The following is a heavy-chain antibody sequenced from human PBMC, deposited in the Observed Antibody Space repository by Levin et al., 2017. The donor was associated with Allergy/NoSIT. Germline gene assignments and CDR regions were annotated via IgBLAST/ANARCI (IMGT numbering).Heavy chain of an antibody. CDR1: GFTFDDYA. D-gene: IGHD5-18*01. J-gene: IGHJ3*02. Sequence: GGSLRLSCAASGFTFDDYAMHWVRQAPGKGLEWVSGISWNSGSIGYADSVKGRFTISRDNAKNSLYLQMNSLRAEDTALYYCAKGAWIQLRDAFDIWGQGTMVTVSS. CDR3: AKGAWIQLRDAFDI. CDR2: ISWNSGSI. V-gene: IGHV3-9*01.